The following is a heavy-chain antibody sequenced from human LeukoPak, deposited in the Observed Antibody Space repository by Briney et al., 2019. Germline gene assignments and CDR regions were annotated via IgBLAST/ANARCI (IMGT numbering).Heavy chain of an antibody. CDR1: GGSISSSSYY. CDR2: IYYSGST. CDR3: ARDDYVWGSSYSTGYYYYMDV. V-gene: IGHV4-39*07. D-gene: IGHD3-16*01. J-gene: IGHJ6*03. Sequence: SETLSLTCTVSGGSISSSSYYWGWIRQPPGKGLEWIGSIYYSGSTYYNPSLKSRVTISVDTSKNQFSLKLSSVTAADTAVYYCARDDYVWGSSYSTGYYYYMDVWGKGTTVTVSS.